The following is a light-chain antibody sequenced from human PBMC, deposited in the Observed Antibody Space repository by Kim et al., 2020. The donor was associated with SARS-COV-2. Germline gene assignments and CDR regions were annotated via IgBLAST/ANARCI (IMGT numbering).Light chain of an antibody. V-gene: IGKV1-27*01. CDR3: QTYYNTPPWT. CDR1: QAIGDY. CDR2: AIS. Sequence: DIEMTQSPSFVSASVGDRVTISCRASQAIGDYLAWYRQKPGKAPELLIYAISFLQTGVPSRFSGSGSGTDFSFTINSLRPEDVATYYCQTYYNTPPWTFGPGTKVDIK. J-gene: IGKJ1*01.